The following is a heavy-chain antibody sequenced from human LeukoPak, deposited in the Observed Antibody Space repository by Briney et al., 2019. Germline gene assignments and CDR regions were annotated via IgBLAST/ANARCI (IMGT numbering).Heavy chain of an antibody. CDR1: GGSFSGYY. D-gene: IGHD6-19*01. V-gene: IGHV4-34*01. J-gene: IGHJ5*02. CDR2: INHSGST. Sequence: SETLSLTCAVYGGSFSGYYWSWIRQPPGKGLEWIGEINHSGSTNYNPSLKSRVTISVDTSKNQFSLKLSSVTAADTAVYYCARGVIAVAGTGWFDPWGQGTLVTVSS. CDR3: ARGVIAVAGTGWFDP.